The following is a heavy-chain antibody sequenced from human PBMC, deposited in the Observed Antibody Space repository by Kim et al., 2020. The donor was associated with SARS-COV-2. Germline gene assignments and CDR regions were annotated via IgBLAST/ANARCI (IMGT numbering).Heavy chain of an antibody. D-gene: IGHD1-7*01. CDR1: GFTLRLYS. CDR3: VRENYWAFDI. CDR2: ISDSSSTT. Sequence: GGSLRLSCATSGFTLRLYSMNWVRQAPGKGLEWVSHISDSSSTTKYADSVKGRFTISRDNTKNSLYLQINSLRVEDTAVDYCVRENYWAFDIWGQGTMVT. V-gene: IGHV3-48*04. J-gene: IGHJ3*02.